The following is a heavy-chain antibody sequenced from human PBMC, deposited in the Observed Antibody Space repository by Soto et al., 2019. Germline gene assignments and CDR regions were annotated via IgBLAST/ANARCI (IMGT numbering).Heavy chain of an antibody. CDR3: ARFHIVPGASWFDP. CDR2: ISGYNGNT. Sequence: QVQLVQSGAEVKKPGASVKVSCKASGYTFTSYGISWVRQAPGQGLEYMGWISGYNGNTNYEQKFQGRVSMTTDTSTSTAYTELRSLRSDDTAVYYCARFHIVPGASWFDPWGQGTLVTVSS. J-gene: IGHJ5*02. V-gene: IGHV1-18*04. D-gene: IGHD2-2*01. CDR1: GYTFTSYG.